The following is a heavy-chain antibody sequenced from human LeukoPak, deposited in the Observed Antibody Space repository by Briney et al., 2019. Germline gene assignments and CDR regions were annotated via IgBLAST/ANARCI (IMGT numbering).Heavy chain of an antibody. J-gene: IGHJ4*02. CDR3: AKRGVVIRVFLVGFHKEAYYFDS. D-gene: IGHD3-10*01. Sequence: GGSLRLSCAVSGITLSNYGMSWVRQAPGKGLEWVAGLSGSGGGTNYADSVQGRFTISRGNPKNTLYLQMNSLRAEDTAVYFCAKRGVVIRVFLVGFHKEAYYFDSWGQGALVTVSS. V-gene: IGHV3-23*01. CDR1: GITLSNYG. CDR2: LSGSGGGT.